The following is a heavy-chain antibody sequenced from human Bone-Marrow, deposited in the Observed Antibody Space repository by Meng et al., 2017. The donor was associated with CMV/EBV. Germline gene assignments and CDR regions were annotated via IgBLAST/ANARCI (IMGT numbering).Heavy chain of an antibody. CDR2: IRWNSGSI. CDR3: AKDMSALGYCRSTSCYGKIYLQH. Sequence: GGSLRLSCAASGFICDDYAMHWVRQAPGKGLEWVSGIRWNSGSIGYADSVKGRFTISRDNAKNSLYLQMNSLRTEDTALYYCAKDMSALGYCRSTSCYGKIYLQHWGQGNLVTVSS. D-gene: IGHD2-2*01. V-gene: IGHV3-9*01. J-gene: IGHJ1*01. CDR1: GFICDDYA.